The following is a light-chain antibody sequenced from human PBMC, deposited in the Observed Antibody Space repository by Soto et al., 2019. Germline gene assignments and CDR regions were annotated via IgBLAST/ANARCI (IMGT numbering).Light chain of an antibody. J-gene: IGLJ3*02. CDR1: SSDVGAYNY. CDR3: SSYTTSTTGV. Sequence: QSALTQPASVSGSPGQSITISCTGTSSDVGAYNYVSWYQQHPGKAPKLMIYNVNDRPSGVSNRFSGSKSGNTASLTISGLQADYEADYYCSSYTTSTTGVFGGGTKLTVL. CDR2: NVN. V-gene: IGLV2-14*03.